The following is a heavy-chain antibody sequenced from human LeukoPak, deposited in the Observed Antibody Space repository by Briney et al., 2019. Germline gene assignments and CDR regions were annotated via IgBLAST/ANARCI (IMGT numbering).Heavy chain of an antibody. J-gene: IGHJ4*02. V-gene: IGHV4-59*01. Sequence: PSETLSLTCTVSGGSISSYYWSWIRQPPGKGLEWIGYIYYSGSTNYNPSLKSRVTISVDTSKNQFSLKLSSVIAADTAVYYCARDTEFSLWGQGTLVTVSS. CDR3: ARDTEFSL. CDR1: GGSISSYY. D-gene: IGHD3-10*01. CDR2: IYYSGST.